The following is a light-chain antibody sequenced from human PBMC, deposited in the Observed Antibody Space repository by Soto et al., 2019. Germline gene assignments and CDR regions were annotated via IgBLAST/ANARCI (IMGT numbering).Light chain of an antibody. J-gene: IGLJ3*02. CDR2: EVS. V-gene: IGLV2-14*01. CDR1: SSDVGGYNY. CDR3: SSYTSSSTPNRV. Sequence: QPVLTQPASVSGSPGQSITISCTGTSSDVGGYNYVSWYQQHPGKAPKLMIYEVSNRPSGVSNRFSGSKSGNTASLTISGLQAEDEADYYCSSYTSSSTPNRVFGGGTKLTVL.